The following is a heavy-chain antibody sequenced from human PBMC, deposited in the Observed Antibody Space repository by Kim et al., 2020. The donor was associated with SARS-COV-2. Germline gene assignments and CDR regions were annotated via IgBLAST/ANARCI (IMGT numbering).Heavy chain of an antibody. CDR2: ISSRGSNT. Sequence: GGSLRLSCAASGFTLSDCYMSWIRQAPGRGLEWVSYISSRGSNTDYAASVKGRFTISRDSAKKSLYLQMNNLRVEDTAVYYCARGNYWNAGAADPWGQGT. CDR3: ARGNYWNAGAADP. V-gene: IGHV3-11*01. CDR1: GFTLSDCY. J-gene: IGHJ5*02. D-gene: IGHD1-1*01.